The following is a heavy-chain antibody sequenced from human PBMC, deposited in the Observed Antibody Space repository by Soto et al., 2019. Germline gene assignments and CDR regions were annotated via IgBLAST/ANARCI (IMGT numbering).Heavy chain of an antibody. CDR2: IHYSGSA. CDR3: ARGVGGSGLNWFDP. J-gene: IGHJ5*02. V-gene: IGHV4-59*12. Sequence: SATLSLTFTFSGCSIIGYYWTWIRQSPERGLEWVGYIHYSGSANYNPSLNTRLTMSVDRSKSQFSLRLDSVTAADTAVYYCARGVGGSGLNWFDPWGQGILVNVS. D-gene: IGHD6-19*01. CDR1: GCSIIGYY.